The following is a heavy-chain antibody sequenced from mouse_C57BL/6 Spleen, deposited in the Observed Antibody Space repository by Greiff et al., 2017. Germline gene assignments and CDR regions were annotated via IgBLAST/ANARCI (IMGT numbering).Heavy chain of an antibody. D-gene: IGHD1-1*01. CDR1: GYAFSSSW. CDR3: ARLDTTVVFDY. CDR2: IYPGDGDT. Sequence: QVQLQQSGPELVKPGASVKISCKASGYAFSSSWMNWVKQRPGKGLEWIGRIYPGDGDTNYNGKFKGKATLTADKSSSTAYMQLSSLTSEDSAVYVCARLDTTVVFDYWGQGTTLTVSS. J-gene: IGHJ2*01. V-gene: IGHV1-82*01.